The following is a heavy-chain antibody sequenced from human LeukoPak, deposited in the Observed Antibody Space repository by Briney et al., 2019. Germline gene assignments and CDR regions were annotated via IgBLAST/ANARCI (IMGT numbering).Heavy chain of an antibody. CDR2: INHSGST. J-gene: IGHJ4*02. V-gene: IGHV4-34*01. CDR1: GGSFSGYY. D-gene: IGHD1-1*01. CDR3: ARGRSWKDY. Sequence: SETLSLTCAVYGGSFSGYYWSWIRQPPGKGLEWIGEINHSGSTNYNPSLKSRATISVDTSKNQFSLKLSSVTAADTAVYYCARGRSWKDYWGQGTLVTVSS.